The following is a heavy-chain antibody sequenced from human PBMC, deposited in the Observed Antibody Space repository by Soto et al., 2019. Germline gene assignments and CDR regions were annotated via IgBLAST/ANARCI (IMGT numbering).Heavy chain of an antibody. CDR2: IYFSGST. CDR1: GGSISGYY. Sequence: KSSETLSLTCTVSGGSISGYYWHWIRLPPGKGLEWIGYIYFSGSTNYNPSLKGRVTISVDTSKNQFSLKLSSVTTADTAVYYCAKAGGGPLNWFDPWGQGTLVTVSS. V-gene: IGHV4-59*01. J-gene: IGHJ5*02. CDR3: AKAGGGPLNWFDP. D-gene: IGHD2-15*01.